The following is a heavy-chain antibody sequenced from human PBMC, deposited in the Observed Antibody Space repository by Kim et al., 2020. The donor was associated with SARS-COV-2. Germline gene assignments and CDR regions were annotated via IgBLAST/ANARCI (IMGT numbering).Heavy chain of an antibody. D-gene: IGHD1-26*01. J-gene: IGHJ5*02. Sequence: VKGRFTIARDNAKNSLYLQMTSLRAEDTAVYYCARVAGIVGAVSADWFDPWGQGTLVTVSS. V-gene: IGHV3-11*05. CDR3: ARVAGIVGAVSADWFDP.